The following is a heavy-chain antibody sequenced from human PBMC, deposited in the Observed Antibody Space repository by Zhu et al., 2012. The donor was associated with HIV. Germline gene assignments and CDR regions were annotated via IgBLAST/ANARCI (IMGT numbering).Heavy chain of an antibody. CDR1: GGSISSYY. V-gene: IGHV4-59*01. J-gene: IGHJ3*02. CDR2: VFYSGIT. CDR3: ARDLWGSSSSPAFDI. Sequence: QVQLQESGPGLVKPSETLSLSCTVSGGSISSYYWSWIRQSPGKGLEWIGYVFYSGITNYNPSLKSRVTISVDTSKNQFSLKLSSVTAADTAVYYCARDLWGSSSSPAFDIWGQGTMVTVSS. D-gene: IGHD6-13*01.